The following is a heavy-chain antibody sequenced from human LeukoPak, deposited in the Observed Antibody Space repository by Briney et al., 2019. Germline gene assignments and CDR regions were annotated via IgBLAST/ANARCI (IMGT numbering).Heavy chain of an antibody. J-gene: IGHJ6*02. D-gene: IGHD3-10*01. CDR2: ISDTGST. CDR1: DGSISSDY. Sequence: PSETLSLTCTVSDGSISSDYWSWIRQSPGKGLEYMGYISDTGSTNYSPSLKSRVTISIGTSRNQFSLKLNSVTAADTAVYYCARSLHGSGTYPAYGMDVWGQETTVTVSS. V-gene: IGHV4-59*01. CDR3: ARSLHGSGTYPAYGMDV.